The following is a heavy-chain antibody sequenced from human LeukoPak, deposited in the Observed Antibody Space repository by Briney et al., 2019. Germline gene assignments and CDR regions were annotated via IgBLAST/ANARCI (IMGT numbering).Heavy chain of an antibody. V-gene: IGHV1-69*13. CDR3: ATVRRWPERDAFDV. Sequence: ASVKVSCKASGGTFSSYAISWVRQAPGQGLEWMGGIIPIFGTANYAQKFQGRVTITADESTSTAYMELSSLRSEDTAMYYCATVRRWPERDAFDVWGQGTMVTVSS. CDR1: GGTFSSYA. J-gene: IGHJ3*01. CDR2: IIPIFGTA. D-gene: IGHD4-23*01.